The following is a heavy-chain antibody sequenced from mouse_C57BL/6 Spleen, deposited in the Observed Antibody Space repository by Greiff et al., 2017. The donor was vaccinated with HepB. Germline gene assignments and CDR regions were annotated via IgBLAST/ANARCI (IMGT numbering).Heavy chain of an antibody. V-gene: IGHV1-82*01. D-gene: IGHD2-1*01. J-gene: IGHJ4*01. CDR1: GYAFSSSW. CDR3: ARRALVNAMDY. CDR2: IYTGDGDT. Sequence: VQLQQSGPELVKPGASVKISCKASGYAFSSSWMNWVKQRPGKGLEWIGRIYTGDGDTNYNGKFKGKATLTADKSSSTAYMQLSNLTSEDSAVYYCARRALVNAMDYWGQGTSVTVSS.